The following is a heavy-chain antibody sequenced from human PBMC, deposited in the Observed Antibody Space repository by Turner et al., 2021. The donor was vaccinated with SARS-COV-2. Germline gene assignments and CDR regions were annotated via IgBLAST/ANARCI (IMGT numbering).Heavy chain of an antibody. J-gene: IGHJ3*02. D-gene: IGHD3-3*01. CDR1: GFTFSSYS. Sequence: EVQLVQSGGSLVTPAGSLRPSCAACGFTFSSYSMYGVRQAQGKGLEWVSSISSRISHIYYADSVKGRFTISRDNDKNSLFLQMNSLRAEDTAVYYCARDFDDFWSGYYGRAFDIWGQGTMVTVSS. CDR3: ARDFDDFWSGYYGRAFDI. V-gene: IGHV3-21*01. CDR2: ISSRISHI.